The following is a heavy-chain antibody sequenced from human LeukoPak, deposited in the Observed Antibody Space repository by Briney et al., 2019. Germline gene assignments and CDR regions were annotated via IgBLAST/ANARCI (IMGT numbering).Heavy chain of an antibody. D-gene: IGHD1-26*01. Sequence: ASVKVSCKASGYTFTGYYMHWVRQAPGEELEWIGWINPNSGGTNYAQKFQGRFTISRDNSKNTLYLQMNSLSAEDTAVYYCAKDQERKVDIVGATKDYWGQGTLVTVSS. V-gene: IGHV1-2*02. CDR1: GYTFTGYY. CDR2: INPNSGGT. CDR3: AKDQERKVDIVGATKDY. J-gene: IGHJ4*02.